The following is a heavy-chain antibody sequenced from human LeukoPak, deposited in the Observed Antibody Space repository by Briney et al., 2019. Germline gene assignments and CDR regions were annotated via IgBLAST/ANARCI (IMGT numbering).Heavy chain of an antibody. CDR1: GYTFTSYD. V-gene: IGHV1-8*01. Sequence: ASVKVSCKASGYTFTSYDINRVRQATGQGLEWMGWMNPNSGNTGYAQKFQGRVTMTRNTSISTAYMELSSLRSEDTAVYYCARDKGYSSGSNQFDPWGQGTLVTVSS. J-gene: IGHJ5*02. CDR3: ARDKGYSSGSNQFDP. D-gene: IGHD6-19*01. CDR2: MNPNSGNT.